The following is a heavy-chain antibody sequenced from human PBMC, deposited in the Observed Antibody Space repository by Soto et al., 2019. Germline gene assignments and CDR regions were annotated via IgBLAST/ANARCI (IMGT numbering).Heavy chain of an antibody. J-gene: IGHJ4*02. Sequence: PGGSLRLSCAASGFTFSDHYMDWVRQAPGQGLEWVGRIRNKANNYATEYAASVKGRFAISREDSANSLYLQMSSLKTDDTAVYYCARGGLGFWSAYCDYWGQGTLVTVSS. CDR1: GFTFSDHY. V-gene: IGHV3-72*01. CDR2: IRNKANNYAT. CDR3: ARGGLGFWSAYCDY. D-gene: IGHD3-3*01.